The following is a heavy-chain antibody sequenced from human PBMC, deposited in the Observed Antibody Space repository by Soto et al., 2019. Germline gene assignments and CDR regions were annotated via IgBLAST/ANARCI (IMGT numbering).Heavy chain of an antibody. J-gene: IGHJ4*02. D-gene: IGHD4-17*01. V-gene: IGHV4-59*08. CDR1: GGSIIRYY. Sequence: LETLSLTCAVSGGSIIRYYWSWIRQPPGKGLEWIGYIYYSGSTNYNHSLKSRVTISVATSKNQFSLRLGSVTAADTAVYYCARQATVTYIDYWGQGTLVPVSS. CDR3: ARQATVTYIDY. CDR2: IYYSGST.